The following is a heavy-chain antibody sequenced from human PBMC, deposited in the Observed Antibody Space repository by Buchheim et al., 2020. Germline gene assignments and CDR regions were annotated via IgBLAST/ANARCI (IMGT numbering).Heavy chain of an antibody. Sequence: EVRLLESGGGLVQPGGSLRLSCAASGFTFSSYAMSWVRQAPGKGLEWVSAISGSGGSTYYADSVKGRFTISRDNSKNTLYLQMNSLRAEDTAVYYCAKVPHRGITGTTYPPDYWGQGTL. CDR1: GFTFSSYA. D-gene: IGHD1-7*01. CDR2: ISGSGGST. J-gene: IGHJ4*02. V-gene: IGHV3-23*01. CDR3: AKVPHRGITGTTYPPDY.